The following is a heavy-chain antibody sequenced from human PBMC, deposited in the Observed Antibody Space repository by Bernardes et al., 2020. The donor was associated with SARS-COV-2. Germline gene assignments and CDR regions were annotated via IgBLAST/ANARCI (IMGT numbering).Heavy chain of an antibody. CDR1: GFTFSSYW. CDR2: IKQDGSEK. J-gene: IGHJ6*02. Sequence: GGSLRLSCAASGFTFSSYWMSWVRQAPGKGLEWVANIKQDGSEKYYVDSVKGRFTISRDNAKNSLYLQMNSLRAEDTAVYYCARVSLMTTVTTGVFYYYYYGMDVWGQGTTVTVSS. D-gene: IGHD4-17*01. CDR3: ARVSLMTTVTTGVFYYYYYGMDV. V-gene: IGHV3-7*01.